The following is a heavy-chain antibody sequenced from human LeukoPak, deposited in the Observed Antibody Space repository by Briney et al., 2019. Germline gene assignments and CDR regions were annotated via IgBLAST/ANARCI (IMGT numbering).Heavy chain of an antibody. J-gene: IGHJ4*02. Sequence: PSETLSLTCVVSGYSISSGYYWGWIRQPPGKGLEWIGSIYHSGSTYYNPSLKSRVTISVDTSKNQFSLKLRSVTAADTAVYYCARLDGYNYVLGYWGQGTLVTVSS. CDR2: IYHSGST. CDR3: ARLDGYNYVLGY. D-gene: IGHD5-24*01. CDR1: GYSISSGYY. V-gene: IGHV4-38-2*01.